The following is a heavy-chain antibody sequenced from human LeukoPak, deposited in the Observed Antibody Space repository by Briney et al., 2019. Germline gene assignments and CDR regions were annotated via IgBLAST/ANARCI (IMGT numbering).Heavy chain of an antibody. J-gene: IGHJ5*02. CDR1: GFTFSNYW. CDR3: AADLEFNYIHP. D-gene: IGHD3-10*01. CDR2: INQDGSEE. V-gene: IGHV3-7*01. Sequence: GGSLRLSCAASGFTFSNYWMTWVRQAPGKGLEWVAHINQDGSEEHYMDSVKARFTISGDNAKNSLSLQMNSLRAEDTAVYYCAADLEFNYIHPWGQGTLVTVSS.